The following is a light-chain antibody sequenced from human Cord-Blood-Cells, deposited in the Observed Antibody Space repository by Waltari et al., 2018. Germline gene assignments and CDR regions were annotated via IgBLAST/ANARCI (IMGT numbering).Light chain of an antibody. CDR3: CSYAGSSWV. V-gene: IGLV2-23*01. CDR1: SSAVGSYNL. Sequence: QSSLTQHASVSGSPGQSLPIPCPGTSSAVGSYNLVSLYQQHPGKAPKLMIYEGSKRPSGVSNRFSGSKAGNTASLTISGLQAEDEADYYCCSYAGSSWVFGGGTKLTVL. J-gene: IGLJ3*02. CDR2: EGS.